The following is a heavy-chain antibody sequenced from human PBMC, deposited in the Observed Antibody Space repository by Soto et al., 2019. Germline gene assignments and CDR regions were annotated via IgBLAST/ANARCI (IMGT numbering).Heavy chain of an antibody. CDR3: ARVVVAATFAFDI. D-gene: IGHD2-15*01. CDR2: IIPILGIA. Sequence: QVQLVQSGAEVKKPGSWVKVSCKASGGTFSSYTISWVRQAPGQGLEWMGRIIPILGIANYAQKFQGRVTITADKSTSTAYMELSSLRSEDTAVYYCARVVVAATFAFDIWGQGTMVTVSS. J-gene: IGHJ3*02. CDR1: GGTFSSYT. V-gene: IGHV1-69*02.